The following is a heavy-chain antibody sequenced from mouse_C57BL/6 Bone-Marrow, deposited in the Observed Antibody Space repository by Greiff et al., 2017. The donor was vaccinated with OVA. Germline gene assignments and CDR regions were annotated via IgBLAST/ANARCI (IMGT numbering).Heavy chain of an antibody. CDR1: GFTFSSYG. Sequence: EVMLVESGGDLVKPGGSLKLSCAASGFTFSSYGMSWVRQTPDKRLEWVATISSGGSYTYYPDSVKGRFTISRDNAKNTLYLQMSSLKSEDTAMYYCARVLLRFLHYYAMDCWGQGTSVTVTS. D-gene: IGHD1-1*01. J-gene: IGHJ4*01. V-gene: IGHV5-6*01. CDR2: ISSGGSYT. CDR3: ARVLLRFLHYYAMDC.